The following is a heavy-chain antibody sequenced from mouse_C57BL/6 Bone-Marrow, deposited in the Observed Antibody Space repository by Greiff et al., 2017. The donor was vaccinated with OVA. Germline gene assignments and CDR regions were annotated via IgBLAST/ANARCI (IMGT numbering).Heavy chain of an antibody. V-gene: IGHV5-17*01. J-gene: IGHJ1*03. D-gene: IGHD1-1*01. CDR2: ISSGSSTI. CDR1: GFTFSDYG. CDR3: AREITTVVATDWYFDD. Sequence: EVQLVEPGGGLVKPGGSLKLSCAASGFTFSDYGMHWVRQAPEKGLEWVAYISSGSSTIYYADTVKGRFTISKDNAKNTLFLQMTSLRSEDTAMYYCAREITTVVATDWYFDDWGTGTTVTVSS.